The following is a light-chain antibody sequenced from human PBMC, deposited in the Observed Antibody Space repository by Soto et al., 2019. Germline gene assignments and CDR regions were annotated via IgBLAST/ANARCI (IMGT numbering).Light chain of an antibody. Sequence: EIVLTQSPGTLSLSPGERATLSCRASQSVSNNYLAWYQQKPGQAPRLLIYGASTRATGIPARFSGSGSGTMFTLTISSLQSEDFALYFCQQYNKWPLTFGQGTKVDIK. CDR2: GAS. CDR3: QQYNKWPLT. J-gene: IGKJ1*01. CDR1: QSVSNN. V-gene: IGKV3-15*01.